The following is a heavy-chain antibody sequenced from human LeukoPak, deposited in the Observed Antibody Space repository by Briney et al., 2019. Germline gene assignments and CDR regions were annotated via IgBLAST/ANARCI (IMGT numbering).Heavy chain of an antibody. CDR3: AGRIYNSTSYYYHYGLDV. CDR2: ISSSGSSI. Sequence: PGGSLRLSCAASGFTFSSYAMNWVRQAPGKGLEWVSYISSSGSSIYYADSVKGRFTISRDNAKKSLYLQMNSLRAEDTAVYYCAGRIYNSTSYYYHYGLDVWGQGTTVTVSS. J-gene: IGHJ6*02. CDR1: GFTFSSYA. D-gene: IGHD2/OR15-2a*01. V-gene: IGHV3-48*03.